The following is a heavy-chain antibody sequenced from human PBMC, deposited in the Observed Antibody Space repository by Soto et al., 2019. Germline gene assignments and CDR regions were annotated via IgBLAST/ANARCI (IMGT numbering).Heavy chain of an antibody. Sequence: ASVKVSCKASGYTFTSQNMHWVRQAPGQGLEWMGVINPSIGTTTYAQKFQGRVTITADESTSTAYMELSSLRSEDTAVYYCARDPRIDYGSGSYYNLANYYYYGMDVWGQGTTVTVS. CDR3: ARDPRIDYGSGSYYNLANYYYYGMDV. CDR2: INPSIGTT. J-gene: IGHJ6*02. V-gene: IGHV1-46*01. CDR1: GYTFTSQN. D-gene: IGHD3-10*01.